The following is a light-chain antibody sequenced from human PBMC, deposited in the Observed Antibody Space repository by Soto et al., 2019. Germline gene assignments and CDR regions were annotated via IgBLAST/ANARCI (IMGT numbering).Light chain of an antibody. Sequence: QSVLTQPPSVSAAPGQKVTISCSGSGFNIGDNYVSWYQQLPGTAPKLLIYDTNKRTSGAPDRVSASKSGTSATLGITGLQTGDEADYYCGTWDSSLSAYVFGTGTKVTVL. V-gene: IGLV1-51*01. CDR2: DTN. CDR3: GTWDSSLSAYV. J-gene: IGLJ1*01. CDR1: GFNIGDNY.